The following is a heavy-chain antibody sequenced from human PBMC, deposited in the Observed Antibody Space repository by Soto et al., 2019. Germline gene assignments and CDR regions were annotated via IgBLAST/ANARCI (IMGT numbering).Heavy chain of an antibody. V-gene: IGHV1-58*01. J-gene: IGHJ3*02. D-gene: IGHD5-18*01. CDR1: GFTFTSSA. CDR2: IVVGSGNT. Sequence: SVKVSCKASGFTFTSSAVQWVRQARGQRLEWIGWIVVGSGNTNYAQKFQERVTITRDMSTSTAYMELSSLRSEDTAVYYCAADVQLWANAFDIWGQGTMVTVSS. CDR3: AADVQLWANAFDI.